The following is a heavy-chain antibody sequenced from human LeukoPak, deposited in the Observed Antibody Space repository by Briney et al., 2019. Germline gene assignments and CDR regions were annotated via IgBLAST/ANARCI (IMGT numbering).Heavy chain of an antibody. J-gene: IGHJ4*02. Sequence: PGGSLRLSCAASGFTFSSYAMHWVRRAPGKGLEWVAVISYDGNNKYYADSVKGRFTIFRDNSKNTLYLQMNSLRAEDTALYYCATLPTWGQGTLVTVSS. V-gene: IGHV3-30-3*01. D-gene: IGHD4-17*01. CDR1: GFTFSSYA. CDR2: ISYDGNNK. CDR3: ATLPT.